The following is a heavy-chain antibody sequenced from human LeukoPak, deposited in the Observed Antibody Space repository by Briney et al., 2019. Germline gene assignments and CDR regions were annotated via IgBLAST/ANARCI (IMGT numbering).Heavy chain of an antibody. CDR3: ARAGIVDAFDV. CDR1: GGSITSSY. CDR2: IFNSGTT. Sequence: SETLSLTCSVSGGSITSSYWNWIRQAPGKGLEWIGCIFNSGTTQYNPSLKSRVAISVDTSKNQFSLKLSSVTAADTAVYYCARAGIVDAFDVWGQGTMVTVSS. D-gene: IGHD2-15*01. J-gene: IGHJ3*01. V-gene: IGHV4-59*01.